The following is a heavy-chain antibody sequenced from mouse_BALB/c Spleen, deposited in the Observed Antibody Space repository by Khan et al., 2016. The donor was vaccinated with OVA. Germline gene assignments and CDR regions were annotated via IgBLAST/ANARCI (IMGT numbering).Heavy chain of an antibody. CDR2: IDPANGNT. CDR3: AGAPEEDY. Sequence: EVELVESGAELVKPGASVKLSCTASGFNIKDTYMHWVKQRPEQGLEWIGRIDPANGNTKYDPKFQGKAAITADTSSNAAHLQHSSLTSEDTAVYYCAGAPEEDYWGQGTTLTVSS. J-gene: IGHJ2*01. V-gene: IGHV14-3*02. CDR1: GFNIKDTY.